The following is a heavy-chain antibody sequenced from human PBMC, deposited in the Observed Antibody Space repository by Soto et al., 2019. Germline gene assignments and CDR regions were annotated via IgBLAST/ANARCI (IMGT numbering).Heavy chain of an antibody. V-gene: IGHV3-48*02. CDR2: ISSSSTTI. Sequence: ESGGDLVQPGGSLRLSCAASGFRFSVFGMNWVRQAPGKGLEWIAYISSSSTTIVYGGSVEGRFTVSRDNVENSLYLQMKSLRDDDTDVYYCARDRGGVVAGFNWLDPWGHGTPVTVST. CDR1: GFRFSVFG. J-gene: IGHJ5*02. CDR3: ARDRGGVVAGFNWLDP. D-gene: IGHD6-19*01.